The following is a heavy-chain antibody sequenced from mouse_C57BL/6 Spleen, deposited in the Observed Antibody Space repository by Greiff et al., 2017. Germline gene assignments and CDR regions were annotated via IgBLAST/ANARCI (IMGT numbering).Heavy chain of an antibody. D-gene: IGHD2-4*01. CDR3: ARLYYDYDGFAY. Sequence: QVQLQQSGPELVKPGASVKFSCKASGYAFSSSWMNWVKQRPGKGLEWIGRIYPGDGDTNYNGKFKGKATLTADKSSSTAYMQLSSLTSEDSAVYFCARLYYDYDGFAYWGQGTLVTVSA. CDR2: IYPGDGDT. J-gene: IGHJ3*01. V-gene: IGHV1-82*01. CDR1: GYAFSSSW.